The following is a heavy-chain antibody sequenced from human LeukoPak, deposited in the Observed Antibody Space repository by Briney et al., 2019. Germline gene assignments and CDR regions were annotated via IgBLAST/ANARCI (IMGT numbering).Heavy chain of an antibody. J-gene: IGHJ4*02. CDR2: IYYSGST. V-gene: IGHV4-59*07. CDR1: GDSISIYY. D-gene: IGHD5-18*01. CDR3: ARGIDTAMVYYFDY. Sequence: SDTLSLTCSVSGDSISIYYWSWIRQPPGKGLEWIGYIYYSGSTNYNPSLKSRVTISVDASRNQFSLKLSSVTAADTAVYYCARGIDTAMVYYFDYWGQGTLVTVSS.